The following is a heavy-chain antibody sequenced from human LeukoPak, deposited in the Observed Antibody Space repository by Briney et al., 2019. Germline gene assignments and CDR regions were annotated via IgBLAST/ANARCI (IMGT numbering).Heavy chain of an antibody. CDR1: RFTFRNYC. Sequence: PGGSLGLSCAASRFTFRNYCMHWVRQAPGKGLEWRTLIPLDGSNQFYADSVKGRFTISRDNSKDTLYLQMDALRPEDTAVYFCAKDYHLHGATFPGHWGQGTLVTVSS. CDR3: AKDYHLHGATFPGH. CDR2: IPLDGSNQ. J-gene: IGHJ4*02. V-gene: IGHV3-30*18. D-gene: IGHD1-14*01.